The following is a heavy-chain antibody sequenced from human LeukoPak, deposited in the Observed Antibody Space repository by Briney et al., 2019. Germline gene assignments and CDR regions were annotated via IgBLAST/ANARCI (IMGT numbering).Heavy chain of an antibody. Sequence: PGGSLRLSCAASGFTFSDYYMSWIRQAPGKGLEWVSYISSSSSYTNYADSVKGRFTISRDNAKNSLYLQMNSLRAEDTAVYYCARDLSQEIDYGDYVIDYWGQGTLVTVSS. CDR3: ARDLSQEIDYGDYVIDY. J-gene: IGHJ4*02. CDR2: ISSSSSYT. V-gene: IGHV3-11*05. CDR1: GFTFSDYY. D-gene: IGHD4-17*01.